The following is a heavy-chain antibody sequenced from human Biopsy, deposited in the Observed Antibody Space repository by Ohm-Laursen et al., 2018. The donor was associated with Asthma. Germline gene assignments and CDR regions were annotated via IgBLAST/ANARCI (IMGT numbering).Heavy chain of an antibody. V-gene: IGHV3-23*01. CDR3: ASDLGGYYYDSSGYSSDY. D-gene: IGHD3-22*01. CDR2: ISGSGGTT. J-gene: IGHJ4*02. Sequence: GSLNPSWAASGFTFTSIAMSWARQPPGKGLKGVSLISGSGGTTNYADSVKGRFTISRDNSKNTLYLQMNSLKTEDTAVYYCASDLGGYYYDSSGYSSDYWGQGTLVTVSS. CDR1: GFTFTSIA.